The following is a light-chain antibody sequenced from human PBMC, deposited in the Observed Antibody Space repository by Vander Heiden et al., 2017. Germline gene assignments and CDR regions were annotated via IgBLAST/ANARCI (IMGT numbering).Light chain of an antibody. CDR3: VLYMGSGLWV. CDR2: STN. Sequence: QTVVTQEPSFSVSPGGTVTLPCGLRSGSVSTTYYPSWYQQTPGQAPRTLIYSTNTRSSGVHDRFSGSILGNKAALTITGAQADDESDYYCVLYMGSGLWVFGGGTKLTVL. V-gene: IGLV8-61*01. J-gene: IGLJ3*02. CDR1: SGSVSTTYY.